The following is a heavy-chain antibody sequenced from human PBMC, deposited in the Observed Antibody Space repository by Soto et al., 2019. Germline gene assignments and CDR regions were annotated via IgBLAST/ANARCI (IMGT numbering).Heavy chain of an antibody. J-gene: IGHJ6*02. CDR1: GFSFSDST. CDR2: ITGKTKAYAT. Sequence: GGSLRLSCAASGFSFSDSTIQWVRQASGKGLEWVGRITGKTKAYATAYTASVKGRFTMSRDDSENKAYLQMNSLKSEDTAVYYCNVAGAMDVWGQGNTVTVSS. D-gene: IGHD2-21*01. CDR3: NVAGAMDV. V-gene: IGHV3-73*01.